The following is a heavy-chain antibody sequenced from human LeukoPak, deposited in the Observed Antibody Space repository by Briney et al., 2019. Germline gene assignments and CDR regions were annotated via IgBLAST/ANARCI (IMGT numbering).Heavy chain of an antibody. D-gene: IGHD6-13*01. CDR3: ARATSSSWSYYFDY. Sequence: SETLSLTCTVSGGSISSSSYYWGWIRQPPGKGLEWIGSIYYSGSTYYNPSLKSRVTISVDTSKNQFSLKLSSVTAADTAVYYCARATSSSWSYYFDYWGQGTLVTVSS. CDR1: GGSISSSSYY. V-gene: IGHV4-39*01. CDR2: IYYSGST. J-gene: IGHJ4*02.